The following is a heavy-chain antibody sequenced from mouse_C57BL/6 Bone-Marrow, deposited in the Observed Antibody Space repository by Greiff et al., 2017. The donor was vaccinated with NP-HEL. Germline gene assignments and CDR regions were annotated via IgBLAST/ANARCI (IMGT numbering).Heavy chain of an antibody. CDR1: GFTFSDYY. Sequence: EVKLVESGGGLVQPGGSLKLSCAASGFTFSDYYMYWVRQTPEKRLEWVAYLSNGGGSTYYPDTVKGRFTISRDNAKNTLYLQMSRLKSEKTAMYYCARKRSQYYYAMDYWGQGTSVTVSS. J-gene: IGHJ4*01. CDR3: ARKRSQYYYAMDY. CDR2: LSNGGGST. V-gene: IGHV5-12*01.